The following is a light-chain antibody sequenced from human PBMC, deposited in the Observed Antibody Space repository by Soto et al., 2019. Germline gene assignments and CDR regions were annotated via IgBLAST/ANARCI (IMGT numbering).Light chain of an antibody. CDR2: GAS. J-gene: IGKJ2*01. CDR1: QRVSSTY. V-gene: IGKV3-20*01. Sequence: EIVLTQSPGTLSLSPGERATLSCRASQRVSSTYLAWYQQKPGQAPRLLIYGASSRATGIPDRFSGSGSGTDFTLTISRREPEDFAVYYCQHYATSPLTFGQGTKLEIK. CDR3: QHYATSPLT.